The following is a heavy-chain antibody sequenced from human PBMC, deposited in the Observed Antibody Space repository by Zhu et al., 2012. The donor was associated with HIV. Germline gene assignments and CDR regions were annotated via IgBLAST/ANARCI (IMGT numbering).Heavy chain of an antibody. J-gene: IGHJ4*03. CDR3: ASRYCSSPSCLXDY. D-gene: IGHD2-2*01. CDR1: GGSISRSNYY. CDR2: IYYSGST. Sequence: QVQLQESGPGLVKPSETLSLICTVSGGSISRSNYYWGWIRQPPGKGLEWIGSIYYSGSTFYNPSLKSRVTISMDTSKNQFSLKLSSVTAADTAVYYCASRYCSSPSCLXDYVGPGTLVTVSS. V-gene: IGHV4-39*01.